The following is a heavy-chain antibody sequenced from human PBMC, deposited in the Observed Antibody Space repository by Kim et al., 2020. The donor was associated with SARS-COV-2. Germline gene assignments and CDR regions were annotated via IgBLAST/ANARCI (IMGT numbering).Heavy chain of an antibody. CDR3: ARHRVLGRNWNSSPDY. CDR1: GGSISSSSYY. D-gene: IGHD1-7*01. J-gene: IGHJ4*02. V-gene: IGHV4-39*01. CDR2: IYYSGST. Sequence: SETLSLTCTVSGGSISSSSYYWGWIRQPPGKGLEWIGSIYYSGSTYYNPSLKSRVTISVDTSKNQFSLKLSSVTAADTAVYYCARHRVLGRNWNSSPDYWGQGTLVTVSA.